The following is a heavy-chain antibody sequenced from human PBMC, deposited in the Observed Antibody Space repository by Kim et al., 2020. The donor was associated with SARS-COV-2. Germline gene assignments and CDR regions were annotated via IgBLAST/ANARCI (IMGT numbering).Heavy chain of an antibody. V-gene: IGHV3-23*01. D-gene: IGHD2-15*01. Sequence: GGSLRLSCAASGFAVYRFAMNWVRQAPGKGLEWISAITNNNGKTYYQDSVKGRFTISRDESKNIVYLHMSSLRVEDAAVYYCAKDHPSPSWPTFGHWGQGTLVAVSS. CDR1: GFAVYRFA. CDR2: ITNNNGKT. CDR3: AKDHPSPSWPTFGH. J-gene: IGHJ4*02.